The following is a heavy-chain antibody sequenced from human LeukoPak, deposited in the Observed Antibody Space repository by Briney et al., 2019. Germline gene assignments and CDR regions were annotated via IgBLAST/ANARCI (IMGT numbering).Heavy chain of an antibody. CDR3: ARQIRGYFDC. J-gene: IGHJ4*02. V-gene: IGHV4-39*01. D-gene: IGHD3-10*01. CDR1: GGSISSSSYY. CDR2: IYYSGST. Sequence: SETLSLTCTVSGGSISSSSYYWGWIRQPPGKGLEWIGSIYYSGSTYYNPSLKSRVSISVDTSKNQFSLKLSSVTAADSALYYCARQIRGYFDCWGQGTLVTVSS.